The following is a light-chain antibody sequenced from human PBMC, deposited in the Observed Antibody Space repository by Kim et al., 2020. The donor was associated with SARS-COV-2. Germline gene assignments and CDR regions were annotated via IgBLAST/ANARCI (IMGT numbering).Light chain of an antibody. CDR1: QKITSNY. Sequence: SPGERATRSCRASQKITSNYLAWFQQKPGQAPSLLIYGASSRAAGVPDRFSGSGSETDFTLTISRLEPEDIAVYYCQKYDDAPWTFGQGTKVDIK. CDR3: QKYDDAPWT. CDR2: GAS. J-gene: IGKJ1*01. V-gene: IGKV3-20*01.